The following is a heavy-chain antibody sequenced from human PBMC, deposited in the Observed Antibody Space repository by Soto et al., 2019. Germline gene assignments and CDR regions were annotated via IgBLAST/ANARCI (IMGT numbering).Heavy chain of an antibody. V-gene: IGHV3-30-3*01. Sequence: GGSLRLSCAASGFTFSSYAMHWVRQAPGKGLEWVAVISYDGSNKYYADSVKGRFTISRDNSKNTLYLQMNSLRAEDTAVYYYARDDGCHYYYYGMDVWGQGTTVTVSS. CDR1: GFTFSSYA. D-gene: IGHD2-8*01. J-gene: IGHJ6*02. CDR3: ARDDGCHYYYYGMDV. CDR2: ISYDGSNK.